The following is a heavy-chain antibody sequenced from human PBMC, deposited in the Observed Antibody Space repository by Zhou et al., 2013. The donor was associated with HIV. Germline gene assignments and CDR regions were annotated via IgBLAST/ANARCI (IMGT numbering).Heavy chain of an antibody. V-gene: IGHV1-8*03. CDR1: GDTFSNSD. Sequence: QVQLVQSGAEVKKPGASVKVSCKASGDTFSNSDINWVRQATGQGLEWMGWINPSSGNTGYGQRFQGRVTITRNTSTSTAYMELRSLRFADTAVYYCAMGNYDSSVTTIVGPFDYWGQGTWSPSPQ. J-gene: IGHJ4*02. D-gene: IGHD3-22*01. CDR2: INPSSGNT. CDR3: AMGNYDSSVTTIVGPFDY.